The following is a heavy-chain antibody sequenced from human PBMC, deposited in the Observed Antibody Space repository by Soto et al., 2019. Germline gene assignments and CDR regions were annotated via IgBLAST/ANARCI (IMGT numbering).Heavy chain of an antibody. CDR1: GGSISGYY. CDR2: IYNSENT. J-gene: IGHJ6*02. V-gene: IGHV4-4*08. Sequence: PSETLSLTCTVSGGSISGYYWSWLRQPPGKGLDWIGYIYNSENTYYNPSLMRRVTISIDTSKNDFSLRLSSVTAADTAVYYCARLNGYCVSTNCHGYYGMDVWGQGTTVTVSS. D-gene: IGHD2-2*03. CDR3: ARLNGYCVSTNCHGYYGMDV.